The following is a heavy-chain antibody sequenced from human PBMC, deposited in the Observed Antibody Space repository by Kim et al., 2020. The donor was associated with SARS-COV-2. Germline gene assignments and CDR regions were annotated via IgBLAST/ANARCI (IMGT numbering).Heavy chain of an antibody. V-gene: IGHV3-7*01. Sequence: GTEKHYVDSVKGRLTISRANAKNSLYLQMNSLRAEDTAVYYCATSRTFDYWGQGTLVTVSS. CDR3: ATSRTFDY. CDR2: GTEK. J-gene: IGHJ4*02.